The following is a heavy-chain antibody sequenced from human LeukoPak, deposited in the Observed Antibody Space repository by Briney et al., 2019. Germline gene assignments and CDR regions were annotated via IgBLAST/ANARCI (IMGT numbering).Heavy chain of an antibody. D-gene: IGHD3-22*01. V-gene: IGHV1-2*02. J-gene: IGHJ4*02. CDR3: ARGITMIVVVTLGIFDY. CDR1: GYSFTGHY. CDR2: INPNSGGT. Sequence: ASVKVSCKASGYSFTGHYMHWVRQAPGQGLGWMGWINPNSGGTNYAQKFQGRVTMTRDTSISTAYMELSRLRSDDTAVYYCARGITMIVVVTLGIFDYWGQGTLVTVSS.